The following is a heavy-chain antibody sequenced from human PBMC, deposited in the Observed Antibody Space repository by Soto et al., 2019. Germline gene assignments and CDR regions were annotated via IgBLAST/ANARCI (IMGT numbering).Heavy chain of an antibody. CDR1: GYTFTNYY. Sequence: QVQLVQSGAEMKKPGASVKVSCKASGYTFTNYYVHWVRQAPGQGLEWMGMINPSGGRTTYLQKFQGRVTMTRATSTNTVYMELSSLRSEDTAVYYCASVHYDSSGYLDYWGQGTLVTVSS. D-gene: IGHD3-22*01. CDR2: INPSGGRT. CDR3: ASVHYDSSGYLDY. J-gene: IGHJ4*02. V-gene: IGHV1-46*01.